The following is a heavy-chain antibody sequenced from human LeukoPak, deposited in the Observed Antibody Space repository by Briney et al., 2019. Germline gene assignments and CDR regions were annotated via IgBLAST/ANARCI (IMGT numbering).Heavy chain of an antibody. CDR1: GLIVANSY. D-gene: IGHD1-1*01. V-gene: IGHV3-66*02. CDR2: IYNDGST. CDR3: AKIDMWNPAY. Sequence: QSGGSLRLSCAASGLIVANSYMAWVRQAPGKGLEWVSSIYNDGSTNYADSVKGRSTISRDNSKNTVYLQMNSLRGDDTSVYYCAKIDMWNPAYRGQGTLVTVSS. J-gene: IGHJ4*02.